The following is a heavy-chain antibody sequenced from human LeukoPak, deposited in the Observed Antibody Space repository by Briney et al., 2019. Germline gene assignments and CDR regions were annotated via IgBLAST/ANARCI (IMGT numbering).Heavy chain of an antibody. CDR3: ATPSNYDAFDI. CDR2: IYYSGST. CDR1: GGSFSGYY. Sequence: PSETLSLTCAVYGGSFSGYYWSWIRQPPGKGLEWIGYIYYSGSTNYNPSLKSRVTISVDTSKNQFSLKLSSVTAADTAVYYCATPSNYDAFDIWGQGTMVTVSS. D-gene: IGHD4-11*01. J-gene: IGHJ3*02. V-gene: IGHV4-59*08.